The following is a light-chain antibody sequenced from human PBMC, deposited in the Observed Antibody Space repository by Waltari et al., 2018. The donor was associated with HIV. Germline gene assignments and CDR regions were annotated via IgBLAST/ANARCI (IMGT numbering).Light chain of an antibody. CDR3: QQYINWPPYT. CDR1: PRISNN. J-gene: IGKJ2*01. V-gene: IGKV3-15*01. CDR2: DAS. Sequence: DIVLTQSPATLSVSPGERATLPCRDSPRISNNLAWYQQKPGQAPRLLMYDASTRATGVPARFSGSGSGTEFTLTISSLQSEDFAVYYCQQYINWPPYTFGQGTKLEIK.